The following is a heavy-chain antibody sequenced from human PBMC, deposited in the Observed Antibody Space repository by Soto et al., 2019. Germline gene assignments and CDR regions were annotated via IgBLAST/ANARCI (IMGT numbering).Heavy chain of an antibody. CDR1: GYTLTELS. CDR3: ARGGIVGATRGLEVQDYYYGMDV. D-gene: IGHD1-26*01. V-gene: IGHV1-24*01. J-gene: IGHJ6*02. Sequence: ASVKVSCKVSGYTLTELSMHWVRQAPGKGLEWMGGFDPEDGETIYAQKFQGRVTMTEDTSTDTAYMELSSLRSEDTAVYYCARGGIVGATRGLEVQDYYYGMDVWGQGTTVTVSS. CDR2: FDPEDGET.